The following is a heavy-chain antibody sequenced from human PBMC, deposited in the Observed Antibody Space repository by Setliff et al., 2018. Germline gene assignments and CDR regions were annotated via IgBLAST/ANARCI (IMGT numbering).Heavy chain of an antibody. D-gene: IGHD2-21*01. CDR1: GFTFSGNY. CDR2: INTDDGTT. CDR3: TRAFYCGRKCYRGFDY. Sequence: GGSLRLSCATSGFTFSGNYMHWVRQAPEKGLVWVSRINTDDGTTNYADSVQGRFTIFRDNAKNTVYMELNSLRVDDTAVYFCTRAFYCGRKCYRGFDYWGQGTLVTVSS. J-gene: IGHJ4*02. V-gene: IGHV3-74*01.